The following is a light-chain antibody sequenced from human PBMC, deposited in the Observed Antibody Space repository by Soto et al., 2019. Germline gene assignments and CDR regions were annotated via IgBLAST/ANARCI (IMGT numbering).Light chain of an antibody. V-gene: IGKV3-15*01. J-gene: IGKJ2*01. CDR3: QKYNNWPYT. CDR1: QSVSSN. CDR2: GAS. Sequence: EIVMTQSPATLSVSPGERATLSCRASQSVSSNLAWYQQKPAQAPRLLIYGASTRATGIPARFSGSGSGTDFTLTISSLQSEDFAVYYCQKYNNWPYTFGQGTKLEIK.